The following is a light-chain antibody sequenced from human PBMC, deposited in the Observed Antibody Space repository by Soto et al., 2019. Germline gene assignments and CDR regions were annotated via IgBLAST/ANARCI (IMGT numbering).Light chain of an antibody. V-gene: IGKV1-27*01. J-gene: IGKJ1*01. CDR2: AAS. Sequence: DIQMTQSPSSLSASVGDRVTITCRASQGISNYLAWYQQKPGEVPKLLIYAASTLQSGVPSRFSGSGSGTDFTLTISGLQPEDVATYYCQKYDSAPRTFGQGTKVEIK. CDR1: QGISNY. CDR3: QKYDSAPRT.